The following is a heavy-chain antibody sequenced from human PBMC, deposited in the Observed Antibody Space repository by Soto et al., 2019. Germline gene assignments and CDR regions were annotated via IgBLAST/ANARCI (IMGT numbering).Heavy chain of an antibody. Sequence: SETLSLTCTVSGGSISSYYWSWIRQPPGKGLEWIGYIYYSGSTNYDPSLKSRVTISVDTSKNQFSLKLSSVTAADTAVYYCARELSRFGEDWGQGTLVTVSS. J-gene: IGHJ4*02. CDR2: IYYSGST. CDR3: ARELSRFGED. V-gene: IGHV4-59*01. CDR1: GGSISSYY. D-gene: IGHD3-10*01.